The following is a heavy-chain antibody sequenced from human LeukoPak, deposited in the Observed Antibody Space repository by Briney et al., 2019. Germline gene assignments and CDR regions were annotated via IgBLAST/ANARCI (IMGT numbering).Heavy chain of an antibody. CDR1: GFTFSYW. CDR3: AREPGGQQLDAFDI. V-gene: IGHV3-7*01. CDR2: IKQDGSEK. D-gene: IGHD6-13*01. J-gene: IGHJ3*02. Sequence: LPGGSLRLSCAASGFTFSYWMSWVRQAPGKGLEWVANIKQDGSEKYYVDSVKGRFTISRDNAKNSLYLQMNSLRAEDTAVYYCAREPGGQQLDAFDIWGQGTMVTVSS.